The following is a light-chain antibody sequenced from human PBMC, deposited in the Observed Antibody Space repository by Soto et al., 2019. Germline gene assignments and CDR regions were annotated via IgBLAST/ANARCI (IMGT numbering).Light chain of an antibody. CDR2: AAS. J-gene: IGKJ2*01. CDR3: QQSYSSPQMYT. V-gene: IGKV1-39*01. CDR1: QSISNS. Sequence: DIQMTQSPSSLSASVGDRVTITCRASQSISNSLNWYQQKPGKAPDLLIYAASNLQSGVPSRFTGSGSGTDFTFTISSLQPEDFTTSDCQQSYSSPQMYTFGQGTKLEIK.